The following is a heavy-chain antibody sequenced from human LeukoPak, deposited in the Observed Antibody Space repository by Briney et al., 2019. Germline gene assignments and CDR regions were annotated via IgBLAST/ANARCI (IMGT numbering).Heavy chain of an antibody. J-gene: IGHJ4*02. V-gene: IGHV1-2*06. CDR3: ARDGGGYEVVDY. CDR1: GYTFTGYY. Sequence: GASVKVSCKASGYTFTGYYMHWVRQAHGQGLEWMGRINPNSGGTNYAQKFQGRVTMTRDTSISTAYMELSRLRSDDTAVYYCARDGGGYEVVDYWGQGTLVTVSS. CDR2: INPNSGGT. D-gene: IGHD5-12*01.